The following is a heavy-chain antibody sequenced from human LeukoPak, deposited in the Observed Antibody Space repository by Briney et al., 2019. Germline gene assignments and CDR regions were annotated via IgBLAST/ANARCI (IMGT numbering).Heavy chain of an antibody. CDR2: IYYSGST. J-gene: IGHJ6*02. D-gene: IGHD3-3*01. V-gene: IGHV4-59*08. CDR1: GGSFSGYY. CDR3: ARSFGVAVNYYYYYGMDV. Sequence: KTSETLSLTCAVYGGSFSGYYWSWIRQPPGKGLEWIGYIYYSGSTNYNPSLKSRVTISVDTSKNQFSLKLSSVTAADTAVYYCARSFGVAVNYYYYYGMDVWGQGTTVTVSS.